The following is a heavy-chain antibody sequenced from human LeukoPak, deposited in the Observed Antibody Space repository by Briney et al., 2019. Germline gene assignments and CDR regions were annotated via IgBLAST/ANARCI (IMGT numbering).Heavy chain of an antibody. CDR1: GGSFSGYY. CDR2: INHSGST. CDR3: ARSRVSGYDFWSGYYGLLDY. Sequence: SETLSLTCAVYGGSFSGYYWSWIRQPPGKGLEWIGEINHSGSTNYNPSLKSRVTISVDTSKNQLSLKLSSVTAADTAVYYCARSRVSGYDFWSGYYGLLDYWGQGTLVTVSS. V-gene: IGHV4-34*01. J-gene: IGHJ4*02. D-gene: IGHD3-3*01.